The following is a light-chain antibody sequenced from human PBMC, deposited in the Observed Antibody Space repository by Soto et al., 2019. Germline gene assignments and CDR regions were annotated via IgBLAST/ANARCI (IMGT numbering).Light chain of an antibody. CDR2: GAS. V-gene: IGKV3-20*01. CDR3: QHYGGSVLT. J-gene: IGKJ4*01. CDR1: HDISSSY. Sequence: EIVLTQSPGALSLSPGERATLSCRTSHDISSSYLAWYQQKRGQAPRLLMYGASTRATGIPDRISGSGSGTDFTLTISRLEPEDFAVYYCQHYGGSVLTFGGGTKVEIK.